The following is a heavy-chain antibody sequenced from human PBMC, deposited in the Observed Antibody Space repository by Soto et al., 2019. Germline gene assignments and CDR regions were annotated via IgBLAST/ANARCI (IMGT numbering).Heavy chain of an antibody. Sequence: GVPLRDSYAASGFTFSDYYMSWIRQAPGKGLEWVSYISSSGSTIYYADSVKGRFTISRDNAKNSLYLQMNSLRAEDTAVYYCARVGPVVGAFDIWGQGTMVTVSS. CDR3: ARVGPVVGAFDI. J-gene: IGHJ3*02. CDR1: GFTFSDYY. D-gene: IGHD6-6*01. CDR2: ISSSGSTI. V-gene: IGHV3-11*01.